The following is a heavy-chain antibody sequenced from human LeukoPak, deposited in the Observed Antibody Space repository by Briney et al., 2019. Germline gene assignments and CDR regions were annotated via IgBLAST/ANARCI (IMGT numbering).Heavy chain of an antibody. CDR2: ISVSGGST. J-gene: IGHJ4*02. Sequence: SGGSLRLSCAASGFTFISYAMSSVRQAPGKWLEWVSAISVSGGSTYYADSVNGRFTISRDNSKNTLYLQMNNLRAEDTAVYYCAKALSSGWGNFDYWGQGTLVTVSS. CDR1: GFTFISYA. CDR3: AKALSSGWGNFDY. D-gene: IGHD6-19*01. V-gene: IGHV3-23*01.